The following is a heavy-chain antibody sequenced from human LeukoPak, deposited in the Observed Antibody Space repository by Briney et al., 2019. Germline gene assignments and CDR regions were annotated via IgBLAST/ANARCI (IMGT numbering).Heavy chain of an antibody. CDR2: ITSGGDYI. CDR3: ARGHYDVLAASYKWTPDY. Sequence: PGESLTLSCAASGFTFNTFNMNWVRQPPGKGLEWVASITSGGDYIYYADSVKGRFTTSRDNAKNSLSLQLNSLRVEDTAVYYCARGHYDVLAASYKWTPDYWGEGTLVTVSS. D-gene: IGHD3-9*01. J-gene: IGHJ4*02. V-gene: IGHV3-21*01. CDR1: GFTFNTFN.